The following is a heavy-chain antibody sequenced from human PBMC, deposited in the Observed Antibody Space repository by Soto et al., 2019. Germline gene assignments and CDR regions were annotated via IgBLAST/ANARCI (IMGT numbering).Heavy chain of an antibody. CDR3: AHSPAYDISTGYYPFDY. V-gene: IGHV2-5*02. CDR1: GFSLSTSGVG. Sequence: ESGPTLVNPTQTLTLTCTFSGFSLSTSGVGVAWIRQPPGKALEWLALIYWDDGKRYSPSLKTRLNITKDTSKNQVVLTLTNVDPVDTATYYCAHSPAYDISTGYYPFDYWGQGSLVTVSS. J-gene: IGHJ4*02. CDR2: IYWDDGK. D-gene: IGHD3-9*01.